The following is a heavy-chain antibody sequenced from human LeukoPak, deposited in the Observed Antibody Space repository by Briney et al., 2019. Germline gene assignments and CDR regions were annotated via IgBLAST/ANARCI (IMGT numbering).Heavy chain of an antibody. CDR1: GFTFSSYA. J-gene: IGHJ4*02. Sequence: QSGGSLRLSCAASGFTFSSYAMSWVRQAPGKGLEWVSAISGSGGGTFRADSVKGRFTISRDNSKNTLYLQMNSLRAEDTAVYYCAKGGGSSNDYWGQGTLVTVSS. D-gene: IGHD3-10*01. CDR3: AKGGGSSNDY. V-gene: IGHV3-23*01. CDR2: ISGSGGGT.